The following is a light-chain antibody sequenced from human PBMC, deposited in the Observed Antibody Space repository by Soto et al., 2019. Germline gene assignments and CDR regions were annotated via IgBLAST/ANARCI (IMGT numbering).Light chain of an antibody. CDR3: QQYDISSPYT. J-gene: IGKJ2*01. V-gene: IGKV3-15*01. Sequence: EFVMTQSPASLSVSPGDRVTLSCRASQNIRSSLAWYQQRPGQAPRLLIYDASTRATGIPPRFSGGGSGTEFTVTISSRQSDDFAPYYCQQYDISSPYTLGQGTKVDIK. CDR2: DAS. CDR1: QNIRSS.